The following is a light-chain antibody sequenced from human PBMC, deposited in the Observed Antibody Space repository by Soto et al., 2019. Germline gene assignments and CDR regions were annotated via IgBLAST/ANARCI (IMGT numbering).Light chain of an antibody. V-gene: IGKV1-6*01. J-gene: IGKJ2*01. Sequence: AIQMTQSPYSLSASVGDRVTITCRASQDIGNALGWYQQKPGRAPKILIYAASSLQSGVPSRFSGSGSGTDLTLTISSLQSEDFATYYCQQHSNLPLTFGQGTNLRVK. CDR2: AAS. CDR1: QDIGNA. CDR3: QQHSNLPLT.